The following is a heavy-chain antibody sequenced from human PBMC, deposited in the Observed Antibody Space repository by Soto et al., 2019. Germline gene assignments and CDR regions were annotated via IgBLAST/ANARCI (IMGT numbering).Heavy chain of an antibody. D-gene: IGHD2-15*01. Sequence: ASVKGSCNASGYTFTIDGISWVRQAPGQGLEWMGWISAYNGNTNYAQKLQGRVTMTTDTSTSTAYMELRSLRSDDTAVYYCATSPFDGGSYYFDYWGQGTLVTVSS. CDR2: ISAYNGNT. CDR1: GYTFTIDG. CDR3: ATSPFDGGSYYFDY. J-gene: IGHJ4*02. V-gene: IGHV1-18*01.